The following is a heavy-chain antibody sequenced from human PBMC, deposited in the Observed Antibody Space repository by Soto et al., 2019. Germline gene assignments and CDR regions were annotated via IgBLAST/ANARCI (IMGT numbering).Heavy chain of an antibody. D-gene: IGHD4-4*01. Sequence: SETLSLTCAVYGGSFSDCYWSWIRQPPGKGLEWIGEINHSGSSNYNPSLKSRVTISVDTSNNHFSLRLSSVTAADTAVYYCARGVTTDYWGQGTLVTISS. J-gene: IGHJ4*02. CDR3: ARGVTTDY. CDR2: INHSGSS. CDR1: GGSFSDCY. V-gene: IGHV4-34*01.